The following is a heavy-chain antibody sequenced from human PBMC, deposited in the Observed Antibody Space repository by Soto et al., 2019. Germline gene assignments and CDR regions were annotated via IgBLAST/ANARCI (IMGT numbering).Heavy chain of an antibody. J-gene: IGHJ4*02. V-gene: IGHV3-48*01. CDR1: GFTFSSYT. CDR3: ARAHGYVSGDY. Sequence: PGGSLRLSCAASGFTFSSYTMNWVRQAPGKGLEWVSYISSNGSNIYYADSVKGRFTISRDNAKNTLYLQMNSLRAEDTAVYYCARAHGYVSGDYWGQGTLVTVSS. CDR2: ISSNGSNI. D-gene: IGHD5-18*01.